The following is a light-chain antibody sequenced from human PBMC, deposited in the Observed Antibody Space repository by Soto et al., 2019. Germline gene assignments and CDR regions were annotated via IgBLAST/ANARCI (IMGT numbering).Light chain of an antibody. J-gene: IGLJ2*01. Sequence: QSVLTQSPSASASLGASVKLTCTLRSGHSSYAIAWHQKQPGKGPRYLMDLNNDGSHSKGDGIPDRFSGSSSGAERYLIISSLQSEDEADYYCQTWGTGFQVFGVGPKLTVL. CDR1: SGHSSYA. CDR3: QTWGTGFQV. V-gene: IGLV4-69*01. CDR2: LNNDGSH.